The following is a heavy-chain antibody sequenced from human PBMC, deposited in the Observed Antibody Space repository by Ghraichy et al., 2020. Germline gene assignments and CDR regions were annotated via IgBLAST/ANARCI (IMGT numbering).Heavy chain of an antibody. V-gene: IGHV3-7*01. Sequence: GGSLRLSCAASGFTFRTYCMRWVRQAPGKGLEWVANIKQDGSEKYYVDSVKGRFTISRDNAKNSLYLQMNSLKAEDTAVYYCARVRDIVLVPFDYWGQGTLVTVSS. D-gene: IGHD2-2*01. CDR1: GFTFRTYC. CDR2: IKQDGSEK. CDR3: ARVRDIVLVPFDY. J-gene: IGHJ4*02.